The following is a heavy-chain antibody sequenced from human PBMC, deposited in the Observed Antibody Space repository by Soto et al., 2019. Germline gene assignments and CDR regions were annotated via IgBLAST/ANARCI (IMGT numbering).Heavy chain of an antibody. V-gene: IGHV1-18*04. J-gene: IGHJ6*02. CDR1: GYTFTSYG. CDR3: ARGTNIVVVPAAILNYYYYYGMDV. D-gene: IGHD2-2*01. CDR2: ISAYNGNT. Sequence: ASLKVSCKASGYTFTSYGISWVRQAPGQGLEWMGWISAYNGNTNYAQKLQGRVTMTTDTSTSTAYMELRSLRSDDTAVYYCARGTNIVVVPAAILNYYYYYGMDVWGQGTTVTVSS.